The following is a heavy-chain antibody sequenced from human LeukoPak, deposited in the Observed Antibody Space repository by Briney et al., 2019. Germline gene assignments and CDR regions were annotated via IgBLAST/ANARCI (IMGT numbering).Heavy chain of an antibody. CDR1: GFTFDYYA. J-gene: IGHJ3*02. CDR2: ISGDGGST. Sequence: GGSLILSCAASGFTFDYYAMHWGRQAPGKGLEWVSLISGDGGSTYYADSVKGRFTISRDNSKNSLYLQMNLLRTEDTALYYCAKDILSYDSSGSDAFDIWGQGTMVTVSS. D-gene: IGHD3-22*01. CDR3: AKDILSYDSSGSDAFDI. V-gene: IGHV3-43*02.